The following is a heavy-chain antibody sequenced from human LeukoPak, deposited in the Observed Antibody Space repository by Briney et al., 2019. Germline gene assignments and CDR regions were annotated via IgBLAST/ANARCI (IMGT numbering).Heavy chain of an antibody. CDR2: IIPIFGTA. V-gene: IGHV1-69*13. D-gene: IGHD6-13*01. Sequence: SVKVSCKASGGTFSSYAISWVRQAPGQGLEWMGGIIPIFGTANYAQKFQGRVTITADESTSTAYMELSSLRSEDTVVYYCASSIWYATAFDIWGQGTMVTVSS. CDR3: ASSIWYATAFDI. J-gene: IGHJ3*02. CDR1: GGTFSSYA.